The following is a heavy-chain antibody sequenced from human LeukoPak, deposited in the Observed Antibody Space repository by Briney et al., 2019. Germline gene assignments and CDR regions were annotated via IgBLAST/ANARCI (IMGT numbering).Heavy chain of an antibody. J-gene: IGHJ5*02. CDR1: GYSFTSYD. D-gene: IGHD6-13*01. CDR2: MNPNSGNT. Sequence: GESLKISCKGSGYSFTSYDINWVRQATGQGLEWMGWMNPNSGNTGYAQKFQGRVTMTRNTSVSTAYMELSSLRSEDTAVYYCARRIAAAGNNWFDPWGQGTLVTVSS. CDR3: ARRIAAAGNNWFDP. V-gene: IGHV1-8*01.